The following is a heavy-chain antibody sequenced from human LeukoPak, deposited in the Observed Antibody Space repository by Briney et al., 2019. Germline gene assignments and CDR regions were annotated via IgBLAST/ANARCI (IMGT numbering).Heavy chain of an antibody. V-gene: IGHV3-48*03. CDR2: ISGRGDVI. CDR1: GFTFSNYE. J-gene: IGHJ4*02. CDR3: ARDVGNYSTGKIY. D-gene: IGHD1-26*01. Sequence: PGGSLRLSCAASGFTFSNYEMNWVRQAPGKGLEWVSYISGRGDVIYYADSVKGRFTISRDNAKNTLYLQMNSLRAEDTAVYYCARDVGNYSTGKIYWGQGTLVTVSS.